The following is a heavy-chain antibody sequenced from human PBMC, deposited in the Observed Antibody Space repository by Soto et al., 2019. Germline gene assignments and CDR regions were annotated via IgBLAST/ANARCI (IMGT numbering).Heavy chain of an antibody. J-gene: IGHJ3*02. CDR2: IYDSGSS. CDR1: GGSISSDGSS. V-gene: IGHV4-30-2*01. D-gene: IGHD3-22*01. Sequence: QLQLQESGSGLVKPSQTLSLTCAVSGGSISSDGSSWSWIRQPPGKGLAWIGYIYDSGSSYYNPSLKTRVTISVDTSMTQFSLKLSSVTAADTAVYYYARATQYYFDTSGYPTGPHFYFDIWGQGTMVTVSS. CDR3: ARATQYYFDTSGYPTGPHFYFDI.